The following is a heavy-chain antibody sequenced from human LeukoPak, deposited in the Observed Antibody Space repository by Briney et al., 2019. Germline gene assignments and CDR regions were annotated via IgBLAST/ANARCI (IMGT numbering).Heavy chain of an antibody. Sequence: SETLSLTCAVYGGSFSGYYWSWIRLPPGKGLEWIGEINHSGSTNYNPSLKSRVTISVDTSKNQFSLKLSSVTAADTAVYYCARGPISGSSWYTDNLDYWGQGTLVTVSS. V-gene: IGHV4-34*01. D-gene: IGHD6-13*01. CDR2: INHSGST. CDR1: GGSFSGYY. J-gene: IGHJ4*02. CDR3: ARGPISGSSWYTDNLDY.